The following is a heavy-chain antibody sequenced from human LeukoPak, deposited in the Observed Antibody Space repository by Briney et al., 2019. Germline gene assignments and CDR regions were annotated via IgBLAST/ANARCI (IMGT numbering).Heavy chain of an antibody. CDR3: ARDRTSFFDY. J-gene: IGHJ4*02. CDR1: GFTFSDNH. CDR2: IYSDGRT. V-gene: IGHV3-66*01. Sequence: PGGSLRLSCAASGFTFSDNHMSWVRRAPGKGLEWVSVIYSDGRTYYADSVRGRFTISRDSSKNTLYLQKNSLRAEDTAVYYCARDRTSFFDYWGQGTLVTVSS.